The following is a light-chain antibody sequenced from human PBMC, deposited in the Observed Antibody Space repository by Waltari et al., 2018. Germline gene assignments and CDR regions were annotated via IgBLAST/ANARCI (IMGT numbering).Light chain of an antibody. CDR3: CSYAGRYTSV. CDR2: DVD. V-gene: IGLV2-11*01. J-gene: IGLJ2*01. CDR1: SSDIGGYKY. Sequence: QSALTQPRSVSGSPGQSVTLSCTATSSDIGGYKYVAWYQQHPAKAPKLVIYDVDKRPSGVPDRFSGSKAGNTASLTISGLQTDDDADYYCCSYAGRYTSVFGRGTRVTVL.